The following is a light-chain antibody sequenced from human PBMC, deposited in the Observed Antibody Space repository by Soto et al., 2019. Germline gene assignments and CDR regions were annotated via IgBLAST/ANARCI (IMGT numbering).Light chain of an antibody. CDR1: TSNIGHNY. V-gene: IGLV1-51*01. CDR2: GND. Sequence: QSALTQPPSVSAAPGQTVTISCSGGTSNIGHNYVSWYQQLPGTAPTLLIYGNDKRPSGIPDRFSGSKSGTSATLAITGLQTGDDADYYCATWDTNLSAVFGGGTKLTVL. J-gene: IGLJ3*02. CDR3: ATWDTNLSAV.